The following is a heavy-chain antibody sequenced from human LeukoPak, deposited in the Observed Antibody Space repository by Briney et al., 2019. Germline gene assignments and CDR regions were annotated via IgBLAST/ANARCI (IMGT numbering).Heavy chain of an antibody. CDR2: IYTSGST. Sequence: SETLSLTCTVSGGSISSYYWSWIRQPAGKGLEWIGRIYTSGSTNYNPSLKSRVTMSVDTSKNQFSLKLSSVTAADTAVYYCARYCSGGSCYVDAFDIWGQGTMVTVSS. V-gene: IGHV4-4*07. J-gene: IGHJ3*02. CDR1: GGSISSYY. D-gene: IGHD2-15*01. CDR3: ARYCSGGSCYVDAFDI.